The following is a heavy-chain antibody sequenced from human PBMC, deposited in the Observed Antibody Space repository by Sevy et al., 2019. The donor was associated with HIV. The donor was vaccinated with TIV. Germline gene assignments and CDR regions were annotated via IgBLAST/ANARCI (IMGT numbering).Heavy chain of an antibody. D-gene: IGHD3-22*01. CDR2: IYYSGST. Sequence: SETLSLTCTVSGGSISSYYWSWIRQPPGKGLEWIGYIYYSGSTNYNPSLKSRVTISVDTSKNQFSLKLGSVTAADTAVYYCARGWNYYDSSGYYSRGGAFDIWGQGTMVTVSS. CDR1: GGSISSYY. CDR3: ARGWNYYDSSGYYSRGGAFDI. V-gene: IGHV4-59*01. J-gene: IGHJ3*02.